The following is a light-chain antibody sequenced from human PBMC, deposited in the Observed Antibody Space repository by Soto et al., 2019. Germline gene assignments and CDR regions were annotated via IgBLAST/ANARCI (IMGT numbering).Light chain of an antibody. J-gene: IGKJ1*01. V-gene: IGKV3-15*01. CDR2: GAS. CDR1: HSISNN. Sequence: TLSTVTLSVSPGERPTLSCRASHSISNNLAWYQQKPGQAPRLLIHGASTRATGIPARFSGSGSGTEFTLTISSLQSEDFAIYYCQRQSNWPKTFGQGTKVDIK. CDR3: QRQSNWPKT.